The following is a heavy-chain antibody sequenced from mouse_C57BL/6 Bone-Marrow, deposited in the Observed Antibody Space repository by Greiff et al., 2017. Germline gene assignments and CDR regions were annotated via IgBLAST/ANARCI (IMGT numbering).Heavy chain of an antibody. D-gene: IGHD6-1*01. CDR1: GYTFTNYW. V-gene: IGHV1-63*01. CDR3: ARRRKALGSPYYYAMDY. J-gene: IGHJ4*01. CDR2: IYPGGGYT. Sequence: QVQLQQSGAELVRPGTSVKMSCKASGYTFTNYWIGWAKQRPGHGLEWIGDIYPGGGYTNYNEKFKGKATLTADKSSSTAYMQFSSLTSEDSAIYYCARRRKALGSPYYYAMDYWGQGTSVTVSS.